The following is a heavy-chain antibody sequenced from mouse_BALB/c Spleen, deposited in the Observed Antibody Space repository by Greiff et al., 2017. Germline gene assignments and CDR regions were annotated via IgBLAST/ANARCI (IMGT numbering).Heavy chain of an antibody. CDR1: GFNIKDTY. V-gene: IGHV14-3*02. CDR3: ARGYDYDFYAMDY. Sequence: VQLQQSGAELVKPGASVKLSCTASGFNIKDTYMHWVKQRPEQGLEWIGRIDPANGNTKYDPKFQGKATITEDTSSNTAYLQLSSLTSEDTAVYYCARGYDYDFYAMDYWGQGTSVTVSS. CDR2: IDPANGNT. J-gene: IGHJ4*01. D-gene: IGHD2-4*01.